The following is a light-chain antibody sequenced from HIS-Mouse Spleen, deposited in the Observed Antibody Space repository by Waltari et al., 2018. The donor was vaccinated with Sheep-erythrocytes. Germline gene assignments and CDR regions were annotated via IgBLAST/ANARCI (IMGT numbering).Light chain of an antibody. Sequence: DIQLTQPPSFLSASVGDRVNITCRASQGISSYLAWYQQKPGKAPKLLIYAASTLQSGVPSRFSGSGSGTEFTLTISSLQPEDFATYYCQQLNSYPSTFGPGTKVDIK. CDR2: AAS. CDR3: QQLNSYPST. V-gene: IGKV1-9*01. CDR1: QGISSY. J-gene: IGKJ3*01.